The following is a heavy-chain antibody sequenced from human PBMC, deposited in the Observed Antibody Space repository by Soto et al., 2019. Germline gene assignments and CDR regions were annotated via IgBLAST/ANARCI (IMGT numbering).Heavy chain of an antibody. J-gene: IGHJ5*02. V-gene: IGHV5-51*01. CDR3: ARKDKSGYFNWFDP. Sequence: PGESLKISCRTSGYRFTSYWIAWVRQMPGKGLEWMGIIFHSDSDTRYSPSFQGQVTIAADRSASTVVLQWASLKASDTAVYFCARKDKSGYFNWFDPWGQGTLVTAPQ. CDR2: IFHSDSDT. CDR1: GYRFTSYW. D-gene: IGHD3-22*01.